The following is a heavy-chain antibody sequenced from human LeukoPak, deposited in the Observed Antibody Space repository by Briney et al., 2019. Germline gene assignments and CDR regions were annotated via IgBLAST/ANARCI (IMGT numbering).Heavy chain of an antibody. V-gene: IGHV3-30-3*01. Sequence: GGSLRLSCAASGFTFSSYAMHWVRQALGKGLEWVAVISYDGSNKYYADSVKGRFTISRDNSKNTLYLQMNSLRAEDTAVYYCARDPAYGTWGQGTLVTVSS. CDR1: GFTFSSYA. J-gene: IGHJ5*02. CDR3: ARDPAYGT. D-gene: IGHD4-17*01. CDR2: ISYDGSNK.